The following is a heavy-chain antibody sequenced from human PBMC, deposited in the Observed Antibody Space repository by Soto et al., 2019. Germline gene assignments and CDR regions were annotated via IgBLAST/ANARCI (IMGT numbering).Heavy chain of an antibody. Sequence: ASVKVSCKASGYTSSSYDINWVRQATGQGLEWMGWMNPHSGKTGYAQKFQGRVTMTRNTSISTAYMELSSLTSEDTAVYYCARRIVPAAAGIGMDVWGQGTTVTVSS. CDR1: GYTSSSYD. V-gene: IGHV1-8*01. D-gene: IGHD2-2*01. CDR3: ARRIVPAAAGIGMDV. CDR2: MNPHSGKT. J-gene: IGHJ6*02.